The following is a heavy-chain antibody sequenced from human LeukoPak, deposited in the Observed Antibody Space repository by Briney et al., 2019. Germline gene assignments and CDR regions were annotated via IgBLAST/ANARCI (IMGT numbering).Heavy chain of an antibody. J-gene: IGHJ4*02. CDR1: GGSISSYY. Sequence: EPSETLSLTCTVSGGSISSYYWSWIRQPPGKGLEWIGYIYYSGSTYYNPSLKSRVTISVDTSKNQFSLKLSSVTAADTAVYYCARHAEELGWYIPYYFDYWGQGTLVTVSS. CDR3: ARHAEELGWYIPYYFDY. V-gene: IGHV4-59*04. D-gene: IGHD6-19*01. CDR2: IYYSGST.